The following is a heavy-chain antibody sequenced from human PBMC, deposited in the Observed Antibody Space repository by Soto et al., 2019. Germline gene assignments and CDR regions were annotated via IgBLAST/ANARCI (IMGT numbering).Heavy chain of an antibody. V-gene: IGHV2-5*01. J-gene: IGHJ4*02. D-gene: IGHD1-1*01. Sequence: GSGPTLVNPTQTLTLTCTFSGFSLSSSGVGVGWIRQPPGMALEWLALIYWNDDQLYNPSLRSRLTITKDTSKNQVVLSMTNVDLVEIATFYCAYNHVANWNSLEYWGQGTLVTVSS. CDR1: GFSLSSSGVG. CDR2: IYWNDDQ. CDR3: AYNHVANWNSLEY.